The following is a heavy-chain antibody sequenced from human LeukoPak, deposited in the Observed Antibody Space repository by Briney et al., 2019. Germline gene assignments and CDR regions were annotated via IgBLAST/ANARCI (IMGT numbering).Heavy chain of an antibody. CDR3: ARYAHFWSGYYPFDP. CDR1: GYTFTGYY. D-gene: IGHD3-3*01. CDR2: INPNSGGT. J-gene: IGHJ5*02. Sequence: ASVKVSCKASGYTFTGYYMHWVRQAPGQGLEWMGWINPNSGGTNYAQKFQGRVTMTTDTSTSTAYMELRSLRSDDTAVYYCARYAHFWSGYYPFDPWGQGTLVTVSS. V-gene: IGHV1-2*02.